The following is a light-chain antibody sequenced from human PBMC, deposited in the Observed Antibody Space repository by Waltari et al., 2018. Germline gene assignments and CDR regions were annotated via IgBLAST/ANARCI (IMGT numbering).Light chain of an antibody. J-gene: IGKJ4*01. CDR1: QSIGSY. CDR2: DAS. CDR3: QHRNTGLT. Sequence: EIVLTQSPVTLSLSPGDTATLSCRASQSIGSYLAWYQPKPGQAPRLLIYDASNRAAGIPPRFSGGGSGTDFTLTISGLEPEDFAVYYCQHRNTGLTFGGGTKVEIE. V-gene: IGKV3-11*01.